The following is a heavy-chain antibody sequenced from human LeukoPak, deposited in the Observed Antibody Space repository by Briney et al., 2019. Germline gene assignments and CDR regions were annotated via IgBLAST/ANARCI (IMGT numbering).Heavy chain of an antibody. CDR3: ARDPNRLTILSWFDP. CDR1: GYTFTIYG. V-gene: IGHV1-18*01. Sequence: ASVKVSCKASGYTFTIYGISWVRQATGQGLEWMGWISAYNGNTNYAQKLQGRVTITTDTTTTTAYLELSSLSSEDTAVYYCARDPNRLTILSWFDPWGQGTLVTVSS. J-gene: IGHJ5*02. CDR2: ISAYNGNT. D-gene: IGHD3-3*01.